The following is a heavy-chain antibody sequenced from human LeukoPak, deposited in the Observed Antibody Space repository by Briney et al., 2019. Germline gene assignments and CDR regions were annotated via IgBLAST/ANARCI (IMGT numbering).Heavy chain of an antibody. CDR1: GFTFTSSA. CDR2: IVVGSGNT. D-gene: IGHD2-15*01. J-gene: IGHJ3*02. CDR3: AADSRGNDAFDI. Sequence: GASVKGSCKASGFTFTSSAVQWVRQPRGQRLEWIGWIVVGSGNTNYAQKFQERVTITRDMSTSTAYMELSSLRSEDTAVYYCAADSRGNDAFDIWGQGTMVTVSS. V-gene: IGHV1-58*01.